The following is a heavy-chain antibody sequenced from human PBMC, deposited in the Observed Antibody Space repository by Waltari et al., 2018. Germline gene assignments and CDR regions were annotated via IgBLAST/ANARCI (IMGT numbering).Heavy chain of an antibody. V-gene: IGHV3-53*02. Sequence: EVQLVETGGGLIQPGGSLRLSCAASGFTVSSNYISWVHQAPGKGLEWVSVIYSGGSTYYADSVKGRFTISRDNSKNTLYLQMNSLRAEDTAVYYCARERVGAFDIWGQGTMVTVSS. CDR2: IYSGGST. J-gene: IGHJ3*02. D-gene: IGHD1-26*01. CDR3: ARERVGAFDI. CDR1: GFTVSSNY.